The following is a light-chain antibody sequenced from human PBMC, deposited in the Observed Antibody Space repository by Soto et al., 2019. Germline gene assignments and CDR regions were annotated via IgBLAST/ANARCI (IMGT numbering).Light chain of an antibody. CDR3: QHTYRNPPFT. Sequence: DIQMTQSPSSLSASVGGRVTITCRASLTIDNYLNWYQQKPGEAPRLLIYATSSLQSGVPSRFSGSKSGTDFTLTISGLQPEDFATYYCQHTYRNPPFTFGQGTKVDIK. CDR2: ATS. CDR1: LTIDNY. V-gene: IGKV1-39*01. J-gene: IGKJ2*01.